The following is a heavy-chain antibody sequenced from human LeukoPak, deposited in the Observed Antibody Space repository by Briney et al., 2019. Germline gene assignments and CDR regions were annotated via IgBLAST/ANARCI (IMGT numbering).Heavy chain of an antibody. CDR2: IYHSGST. Sequence: PSETLSLTCTVSGYSISSGYYWGWIRQPPGKGLEWIGSIYHSGSTYYNPSLKSRVTISVDTSKNQFSLKLSSVTAADTAVYYCARAGSSPPDYWGQGTLVTVSS. CDR1: GYSISSGYY. CDR3: ARAGSSPPDY. J-gene: IGHJ4*02. D-gene: IGHD6-6*01. V-gene: IGHV4-38-2*02.